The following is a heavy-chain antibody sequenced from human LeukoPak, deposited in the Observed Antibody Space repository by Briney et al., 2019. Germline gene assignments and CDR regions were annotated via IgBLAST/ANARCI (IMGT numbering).Heavy chain of an antibody. D-gene: IGHD2-21*02. V-gene: IGHV1-69*13. CDR2: IIPIFGTA. CDR3: ARNPGDSFHFDY. Sequence: ASVKVSCKASGYTFTGYYMHWVRQAPGQGLEWMGGIIPIFGTANYAQKFQGRVTITADESTSTAYMELSSLRSEDTAVYYCARNPGDSFHFDYWGQGTLVTVSS. J-gene: IGHJ4*02. CDR1: GYTFTGYY.